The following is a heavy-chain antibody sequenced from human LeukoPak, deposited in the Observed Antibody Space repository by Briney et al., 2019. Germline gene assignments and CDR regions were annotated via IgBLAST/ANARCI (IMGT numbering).Heavy chain of an antibody. CDR3: ARGGPLTYDIVVVVASTHMFDY. J-gene: IGHJ4*02. D-gene: IGHD2-15*01. V-gene: IGHV4-34*01. Sequence: PSETLSLTCAVYGGSFSGYYWSWIRQPPGKGLEWIGEINHSGSTNYNPSLKSRATISVETSKNQFSLKLSSVTAADTAVYYCARGGPLTYDIVVVVASTHMFDYWGQGTLVTVSS. CDR2: INHSGST. CDR1: GGSFSGYY.